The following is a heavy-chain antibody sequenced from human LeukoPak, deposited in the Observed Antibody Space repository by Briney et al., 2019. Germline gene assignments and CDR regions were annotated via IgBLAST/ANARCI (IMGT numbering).Heavy chain of an antibody. J-gene: IGHJ6*03. CDR1: GFTFSSYG. Sequence: GGSLRLSCAASGFTFSSYGMHWVRQAPGKGLEWVAFIRYDGSNKYYADSVKGRFTISRDNSKNTLYLQMNSLRAEDTAVYYCAKEEYDYVWGRPYYYYYMDVWGKGTTVTISS. D-gene: IGHD3-16*01. CDR2: IRYDGSNK. V-gene: IGHV3-30*02. CDR3: AKEEYDYVWGRPYYYYYMDV.